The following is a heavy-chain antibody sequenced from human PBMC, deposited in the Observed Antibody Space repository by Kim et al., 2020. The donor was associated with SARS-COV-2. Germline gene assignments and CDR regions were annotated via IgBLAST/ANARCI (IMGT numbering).Heavy chain of an antibody. J-gene: IGHJ4*02. D-gene: IGHD4-17*01. CDR1: GGSISTNIW. Sequence: SETLSLTCSVSGGSISTNIWWIWVRQPPGKGLEWIGEIFHSGSTNYNPSLKSRVTISVDKSKNQFSLNLTSVTAADTAVYYCASLTVTRAPPYYFDYWGPGTLVTVSS. CDR3: ASLTVTRAPPYYFDY. CDR2: IFHSGST. V-gene: IGHV4-4*02.